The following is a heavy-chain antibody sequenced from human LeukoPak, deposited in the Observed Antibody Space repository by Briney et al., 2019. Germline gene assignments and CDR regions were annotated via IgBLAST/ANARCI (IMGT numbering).Heavy chain of an antibody. Sequence: GASVKVSCKASGYTFTSYYMHWVRQPPGQGLEGMGIINPSGGSTSYAQKFQGRVTITADKSTRTAYMELSSLRSEDTAVYYCARDNDSRGPPHFDYWGQGTLVTVSS. D-gene: IGHD3-16*01. V-gene: IGHV1-46*01. J-gene: IGHJ4*02. CDR3: ARDNDSRGPPHFDY. CDR2: INPSGGST. CDR1: GYTFTSYY.